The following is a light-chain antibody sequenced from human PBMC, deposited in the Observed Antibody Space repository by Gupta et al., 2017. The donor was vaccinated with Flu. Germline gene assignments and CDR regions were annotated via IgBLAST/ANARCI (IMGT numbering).Light chain of an antibody. CDR3: CSYAGSYSVI. CDR1: SSDVGAYNF. V-gene: IGLV2-11*01. Sequence: QSALIQPRSVSGSPGQSVTISCTGTSSDVGAYNFVSWYQQHPGKAPKLMIYDVSEWPSGVPDRFSGSKSGNTASLTISGLQAEDEADYFCCSYAGSYSVIFGGGTKLTVL. J-gene: IGLJ2*01. CDR2: DVS.